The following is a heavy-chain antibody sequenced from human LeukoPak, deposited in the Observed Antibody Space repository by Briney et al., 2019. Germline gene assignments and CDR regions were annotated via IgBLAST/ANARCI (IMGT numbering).Heavy chain of an antibody. CDR3: ARDRLEYCGGDCYPSYYYYYGMDV. Sequence: GGSLRLSCAASGFTVSSNYMSWVRQAPGKGLEWVSVIYSGGSTYYADSVKGRFTISRDNSKNTLYLQMNSLRAEDTPVYYCARDRLEYCGGDCYPSYYYYYGMDVWGQGTTVTVSS. J-gene: IGHJ6*02. D-gene: IGHD2-21*02. V-gene: IGHV3-53*01. CDR1: GFTVSSNY. CDR2: IYSGGST.